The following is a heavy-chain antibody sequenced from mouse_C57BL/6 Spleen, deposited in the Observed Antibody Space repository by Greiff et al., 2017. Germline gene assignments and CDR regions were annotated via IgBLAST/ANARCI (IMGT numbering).Heavy chain of an antibody. Sequence: DVKLVESGGDLVKPGGSLKLSCAASGFTFSSYGMSWVRQTPDKRLEWVATISSGGSYTYYPDSVKGRFTISRDNAKNTLYLQMSSLKSEDTAMYYCAIYYDYDDWYFDVWGTGTTVTVSS. J-gene: IGHJ1*03. CDR2: ISSGGSYT. CDR1: GFTFSSYG. V-gene: IGHV5-6*02. CDR3: AIYYDYDDWYFDV. D-gene: IGHD2-4*01.